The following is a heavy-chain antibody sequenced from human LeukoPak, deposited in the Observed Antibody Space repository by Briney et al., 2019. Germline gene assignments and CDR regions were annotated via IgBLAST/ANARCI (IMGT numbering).Heavy chain of an antibody. D-gene: IGHD4-17*01. CDR2: ISGSGGST. CDR1: GFTFSSYA. V-gene: IGHV3-23*01. J-gene: IGHJ4*02. Sequence: GGSLRLSCAASGFTFSSYAMSWVRQAPGKGLEWVSAISGSGGSTYYADSVKGRFTISRDNSKNTLYLQMNSLRAEDTAVYYCTSQDYGDYVFDYWGQGTLVTVSS. CDR3: TSQDYGDYVFDY.